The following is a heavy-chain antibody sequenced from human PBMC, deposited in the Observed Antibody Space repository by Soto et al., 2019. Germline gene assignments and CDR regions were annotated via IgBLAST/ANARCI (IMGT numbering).Heavy chain of an antibody. CDR3: ASSTMDILTGYYFFDY. CDR2: INHSGST. V-gene: IGHV4-34*01. CDR1: GGSFSGYY. Sequence: SETLSLTCAVYGGSFSGYYWSWIRQPPGKGLEWIGEINHSGSTNYNPSLKSRVTISVDTSKNQFSLKLSSVTAADTAVYYCASSTMDILTGYYFFDYWGQGTLVTVSS. J-gene: IGHJ4*02. D-gene: IGHD3-9*01.